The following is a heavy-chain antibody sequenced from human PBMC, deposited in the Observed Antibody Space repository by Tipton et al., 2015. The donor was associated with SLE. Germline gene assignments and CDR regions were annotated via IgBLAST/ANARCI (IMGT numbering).Heavy chain of an antibody. V-gene: IGHV3-23*03. D-gene: IGHD5-24*01. CDR3: AAGRDGYNFGFDP. J-gene: IGHJ5*02. Sequence: SLRLSCAASGLTLNKYGMTWVRQAPGKGLEWVSSIYSGGVTYYVDSVKGRFIISRDNSKNTVYLQLNSLRVDDTAIYYCAAGRDGYNFGFDPWGQGTLVTVSS. CDR1: GLTLNKYG. CDR2: IYSGGVT.